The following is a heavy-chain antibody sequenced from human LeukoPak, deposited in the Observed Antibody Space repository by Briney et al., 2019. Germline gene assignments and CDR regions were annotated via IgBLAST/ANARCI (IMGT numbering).Heavy chain of an antibody. J-gene: IGHJ3*02. CDR2: IKQDGSEK. D-gene: IGHD4-23*01. V-gene: IGHV3-7*03. CDR1: GFTFSSYW. CDR3: AKGLTTVAQGAFDI. Sequence: PGGSLRLSCAASGFTFSSYWMSWVRQAPGKGLEWVANIKQDGSEKYYVDSVKGRFTISRDNAKNSLHLQMNSLRAEDTALYYCAKGLTTVAQGAFDIWGQGTMVTVSS.